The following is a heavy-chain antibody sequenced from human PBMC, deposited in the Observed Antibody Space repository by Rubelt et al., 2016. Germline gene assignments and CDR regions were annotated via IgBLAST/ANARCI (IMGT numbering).Heavy chain of an antibody. CDR1: GYTFTSYA. CDR2: INAGNGNT. V-gene: IGHV1-3*01. D-gene: IGHD2-15*01. J-gene: IGHJ4*02. Sequence: QVQLVQSGAEVKKPGASVKVSCKASGYTFTSYAMHWVRQAPEQRLEWVGWINAGNGNTKYSQKFQGRVTSTRDTSASTAYMELSSLRSEDTAVYYCARGDIVVVVAASNPLDYWGQGTLVTVSS. CDR3: ARGDIVVVVAASNPLDY.